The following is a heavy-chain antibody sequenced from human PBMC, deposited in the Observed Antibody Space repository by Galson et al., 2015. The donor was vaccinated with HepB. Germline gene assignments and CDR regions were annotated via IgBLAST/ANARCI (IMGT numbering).Heavy chain of an antibody. J-gene: IGHJ4*02. CDR3: ARDQGKWEQLVRAGLGPQGPPAFDY. CDR2: ISAYNGNT. Sequence: SVKVSCKASGYTFTSYGISWVRQAPGQGLEWMGWISAYNGNTNYAQKLQGRVTMTTDTSTSTAYMELRSLRSDDTAVYYCARDQGKWEQLVRAGLGPQGPPAFDYWGQGTLVTVSS. CDR1: GYTFTSYG. D-gene: IGHD6-13*01. V-gene: IGHV1-18*04.